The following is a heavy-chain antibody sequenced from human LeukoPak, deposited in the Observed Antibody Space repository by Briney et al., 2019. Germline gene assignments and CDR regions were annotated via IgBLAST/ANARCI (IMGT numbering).Heavy chain of an antibody. D-gene: IGHD3-10*01. Sequence: SETLSLTCAVSGGSISSYYWSWIRQPAGKGLEWIGRIYTSGSTNYNPSLKSRVAMSVDTSKNQFSLKLSSVTAADTAVYYCARDQHGLPNRPIFTMVRGVNNWFDPWGQGTLVTVSS. J-gene: IGHJ5*02. V-gene: IGHV4-4*07. CDR3: ARDQHGLPNRPIFTMVRGVNNWFDP. CDR2: IYTSGST. CDR1: GGSISSYY.